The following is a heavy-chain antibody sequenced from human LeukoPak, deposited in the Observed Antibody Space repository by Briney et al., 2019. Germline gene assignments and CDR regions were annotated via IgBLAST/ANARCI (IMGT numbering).Heavy chain of an antibody. CDR1: GFTFSSYS. CDR3: ARAGGSTVSHSDY. Sequence: PGGSLRLSCAASGFTFSSYSMNWIRQAPGKGLEWISSISSSTSYIYYADSVKGRFTISKDNAKNSLYLQMNSLRAEDTAVYYCARAGGSTVSHSDYWGQGTLVTVSS. CDR2: ISSSTSYI. V-gene: IGHV3-21*01. D-gene: IGHD4-17*01. J-gene: IGHJ4*02.